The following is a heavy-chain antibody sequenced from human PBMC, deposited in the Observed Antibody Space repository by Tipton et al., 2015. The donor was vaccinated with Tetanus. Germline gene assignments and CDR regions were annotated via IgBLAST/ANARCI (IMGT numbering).Heavy chain of an antibody. J-gene: IGHJ6*02. D-gene: IGHD3-3*01. CDR2: IHYTGST. V-gene: IGHV4-39*07. CDR1: GGSIIVSNFY. Sequence: TLSLTCRVSGGSIIVSNFYWGWIRQPPGKGLEWIGSIHYTGSTYLNPSLKSRVTISVDTSKNQFSLKLSSVTAADTAVYYCARDRSITIFGVVPINYYYGMDVWGQGTRITVSS. CDR3: ARDRSITIFGVVPINYYYGMDV.